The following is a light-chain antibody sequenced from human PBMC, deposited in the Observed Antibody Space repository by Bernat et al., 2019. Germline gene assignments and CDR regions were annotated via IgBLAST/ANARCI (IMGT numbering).Light chain of an antibody. Sequence: DIHMTQSPSTLSASLGDRVTITCRASQSISNWLAWYQQKPGKAPKLLIFKASTLESGVPSRFSGSGSGTEFTLTISSLQPDDCATYYCQQYYTYSNTFGGGTKVEIK. CDR1: QSISNW. CDR3: QQYYTYSNT. CDR2: KAS. J-gene: IGKJ4*01. V-gene: IGKV1-5*03.